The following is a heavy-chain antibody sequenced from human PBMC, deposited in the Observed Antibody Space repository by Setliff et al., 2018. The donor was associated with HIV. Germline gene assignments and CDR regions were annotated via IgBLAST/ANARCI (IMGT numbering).Heavy chain of an antibody. CDR3: TRKLAPGHGMDV. Sequence: PGGSLRLSCAVSGFTFSSYPMTWVCQAPGKGLEWVANINQDGTATFYVDSVQGRFTISRDNAQNSLYLQMDSLRVEDTTVYYCTRKLAPGHGMDVWGQGTTVTVSS. CDR2: INQDGTAT. J-gene: IGHJ6*02. D-gene: IGHD3-3*02. V-gene: IGHV3-7*01. CDR1: GFTFSSYP.